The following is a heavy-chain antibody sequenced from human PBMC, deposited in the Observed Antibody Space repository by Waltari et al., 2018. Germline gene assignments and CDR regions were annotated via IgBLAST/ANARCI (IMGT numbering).Heavy chain of an antibody. J-gene: IGHJ4*02. D-gene: IGHD2-2*01. CDR2: INSGGSST. CDR1: GFTFSRYW. V-gene: IGHV3-74*01. Sequence: EVQLVESGGGLVQRGGSLRLSCAASGFTFSRYWMHWVRQARGKGLVCVSRINSGGSSTRYADSVKGRITISRDNAKNTLYLQMNSLRAEDTAVYYCAREDCSSTSCYSFDYWGQGTLVTVSS. CDR3: AREDCSSTSCYSFDY.